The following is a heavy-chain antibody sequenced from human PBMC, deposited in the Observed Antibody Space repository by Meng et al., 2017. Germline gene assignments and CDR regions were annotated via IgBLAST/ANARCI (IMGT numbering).Heavy chain of an antibody. CDR2: SSSSSSYI. CDR1: GFTFSSYS. Sequence: GGSLRLSCAASGFTFSSYSMNWVRQAPGKGLEWVSSSSSSSSYIYYADSVKGRFTISRDNAKNSLYLQMNSLRAEDTAVYYCARRRGSSGWKFDYWGQGTLVTVSS. D-gene: IGHD6-19*01. V-gene: IGHV3-21*01. CDR3: ARRRGSSGWKFDY. J-gene: IGHJ4*02.